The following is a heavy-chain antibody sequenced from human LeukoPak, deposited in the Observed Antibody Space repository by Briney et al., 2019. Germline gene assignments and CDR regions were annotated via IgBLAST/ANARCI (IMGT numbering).Heavy chain of an antibody. V-gene: IGHV4-59*01. CDR2: IYDSGST. CDR3: ATGKGYHYY. J-gene: IGHJ4*02. D-gene: IGHD5-12*01. Sequence: SETLSLTCTVSGGSIGTYYWSWIRQPPGKGLEWIGYIYDSGSTNYNPSLKSRVSISVDTSKNQVSLKLGSVTAADTAVYYCATGKGYHYYWGQGTLVTVSS. CDR1: GGSIGTYY.